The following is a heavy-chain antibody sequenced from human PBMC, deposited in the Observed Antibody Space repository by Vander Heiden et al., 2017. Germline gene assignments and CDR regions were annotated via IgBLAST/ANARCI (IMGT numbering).Heavy chain of an antibody. V-gene: IGHV3-7*01. Sequence: EVQLVASGGGLVQAGGSVRMSYAASGFTFSSYGMMWVRQAPGKGLEWVAKIKEDGSEKYYVDSVKGRFTISRDNAKNSLYLQMNSLRAEDTAVYYCEGRQGHWGQGTLVTVSS. CDR1: GFTFSSYG. J-gene: IGHJ4*02. CDR2: IKEDGSEK. CDR3: EGRQGH.